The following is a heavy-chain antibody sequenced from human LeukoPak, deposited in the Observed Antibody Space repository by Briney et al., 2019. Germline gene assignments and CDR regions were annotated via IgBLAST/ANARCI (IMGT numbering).Heavy chain of an antibody. Sequence: PSETLSLTCSVSDDSISRSSYYWGWIRQPPGKGLEWIGTFYYSGFTYYNPSLKSRVTISVDTSKNQFSLKLSSVTAADTALYYCARLRSSDWYRGNFDYWGQGTLVTVSS. CDR2: FYYSGFT. CDR1: DDSISRSSYY. J-gene: IGHJ4*02. D-gene: IGHD6-19*01. V-gene: IGHV4-39*01. CDR3: ARLRSSDWYRGNFDY.